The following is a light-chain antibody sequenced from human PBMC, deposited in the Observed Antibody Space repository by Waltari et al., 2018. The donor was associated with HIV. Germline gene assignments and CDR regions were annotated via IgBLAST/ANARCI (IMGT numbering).Light chain of an antibody. J-gene: IGKJ2*01. Sequence: EIVLTQSPGTLSLSLGERATLAGRASLSVRRSYLAWYQQKPGQAPRLLIYGASSRATGIPDSLSGSGSGTDFTLTISRLEPEDFAVYYCQQYGSSRTFGQGTKLESK. V-gene: IGKV3-20*01. CDR1: LSVRRSY. CDR3: QQYGSSRT. CDR2: GAS.